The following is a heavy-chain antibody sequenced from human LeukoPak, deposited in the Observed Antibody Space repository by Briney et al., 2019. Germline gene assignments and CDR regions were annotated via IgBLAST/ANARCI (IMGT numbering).Heavy chain of an antibody. V-gene: IGHV3-48*01. CDR1: GFTFSSYS. J-gene: IGHJ4*02. CDR2: ISSSSSTI. CDR3: ARGVMITFGGVN. D-gene: IGHD3-16*01. Sequence: GGSLRLSCAASGFTFSSYSMNWVRQAPGKGLEWGSYISSSSSTIYYADSVKGRFTISRDNAKNSLYLQMNSLRAEDTAVYYCARGVMITFGGVNWGQGTLVTVSS.